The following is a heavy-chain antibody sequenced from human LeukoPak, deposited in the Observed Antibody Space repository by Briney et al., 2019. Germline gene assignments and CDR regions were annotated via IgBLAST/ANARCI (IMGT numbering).Heavy chain of an antibody. CDR3: AKDPPTVN. V-gene: IGHV3-23*01. CDR1: GVTFSSYA. CDR2: SSGSGGST. Sequence: SGGSLRLSCVASGVTFSSYATSWGPQAPRKGVVWVSGSSGSGGSTYYADSVKGRFTISRDNSKNTLYLQMNNLRAEDTAVYYCAKDPPTVNWGQGTLVTVSS. J-gene: IGHJ4*02.